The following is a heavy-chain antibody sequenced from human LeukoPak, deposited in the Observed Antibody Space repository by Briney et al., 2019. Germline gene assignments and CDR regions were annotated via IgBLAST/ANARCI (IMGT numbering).Heavy chain of an antibody. CDR2: IKSKTDGGTT. D-gene: IGHD4-17*01. CDR1: GFTFSNAW. Sequence: GGSLRLSCAASGFTFSNAWMSWVRQAPGKGLEWVGRIKSKTDGGTTDYAAPVKGRFTISRDDSKNTLYLQMNSLKTEDTAVYYCTTDYIHDYGDYENGFDYWGQGTLVTVSS. J-gene: IGHJ4*02. V-gene: IGHV3-15*01. CDR3: TTDYIHDYGDYENGFDY.